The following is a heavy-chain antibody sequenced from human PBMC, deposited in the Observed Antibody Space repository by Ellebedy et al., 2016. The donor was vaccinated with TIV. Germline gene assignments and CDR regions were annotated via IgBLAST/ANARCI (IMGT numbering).Heavy chain of an antibody. Sequence: GGSLRLSXAASGFTFSTYSMTWVRQAPGKGLEWVSGITGSDGSAYYADSVKGRFTISRDNSKSTQYLQMNSLTVEDTAVYFCAKEMAAAGAGESRFDYWGQGALVTVSS. V-gene: IGHV3-23*01. J-gene: IGHJ4*02. CDR2: ITGSDGSA. CDR3: AKEMAAAGAGESRFDY. CDR1: GFTFSTYS. D-gene: IGHD6-13*01.